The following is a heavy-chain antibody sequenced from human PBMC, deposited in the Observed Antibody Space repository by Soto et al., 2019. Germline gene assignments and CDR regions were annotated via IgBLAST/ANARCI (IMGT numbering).Heavy chain of an antibody. Sequence: VKVSCKASGYTFTGYYMHWVRQAPGQGLEWMGWINPNSGGTNYAQKFQGWVTMTRDTSISTAYMELSRLRSDDTAVYYCARGRLRLGELSFNYGMDVWGQGTTVTAP. D-gene: IGHD3-16*02. CDR1: GYTFTGYY. V-gene: IGHV1-2*04. J-gene: IGHJ6*02. CDR3: ARGRLRLGELSFNYGMDV. CDR2: INPNSGGT.